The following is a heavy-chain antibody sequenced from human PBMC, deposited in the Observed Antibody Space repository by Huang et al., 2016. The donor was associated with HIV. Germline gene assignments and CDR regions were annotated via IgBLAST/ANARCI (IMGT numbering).Heavy chain of an antibody. V-gene: IGHV3-11*04. CDR2: ISGAGGTK. Sequence: QVQLVESGGGLVKPGGSLRLSCAASGFSFSDYYMTWVRQGRGKGLEWVSYISGAGGTKKYADSVKGRFTISRDNAGNSLHLQMSNLRAEDTAVYYCARGNWNFAFDLWGQGTLVTVSS. CDR3: ARGNWNFAFDL. J-gene: IGHJ3*01. D-gene: IGHD1-7*01. CDR1: GFSFSDYY.